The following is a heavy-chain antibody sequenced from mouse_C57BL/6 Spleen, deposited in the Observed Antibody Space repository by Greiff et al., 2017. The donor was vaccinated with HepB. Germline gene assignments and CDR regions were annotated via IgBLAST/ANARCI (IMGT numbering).Heavy chain of an antibody. D-gene: IGHD1-1*01. V-gene: IGHV14-2*01. J-gene: IGHJ2*01. CDR3: ARVPFITTVVESFDY. CDR1: GFNIKDYY. CDR2: IDPEDGET. Sequence: EVHLVESGAELVKPGASVKLSCTASGFNIKDYYIHWVKQRTEQGLEWIGRIDPEDGETKYAPKFQGKATITADTSSNTAYLQLSSLTSEDTAVYYCARVPFITTVVESFDYWGQGTTLTVSS.